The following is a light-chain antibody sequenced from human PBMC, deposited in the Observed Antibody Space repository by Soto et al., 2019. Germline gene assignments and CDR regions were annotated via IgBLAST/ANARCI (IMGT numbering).Light chain of an antibody. CDR3: QQRSNWPLT. CDR2: DAS. Sequence: EIVLTQSPGTLSVSPGERATLSCRASQNIYSNVAWYQQKPGQAPRLLIYDASNRATGIPARFSGSGSGTDFTLTISSLEPEDFVVYYCQQRSNWPLTFGGGTKVDIK. V-gene: IGKV3-11*01. CDR1: QNIYSN. J-gene: IGKJ4*01.